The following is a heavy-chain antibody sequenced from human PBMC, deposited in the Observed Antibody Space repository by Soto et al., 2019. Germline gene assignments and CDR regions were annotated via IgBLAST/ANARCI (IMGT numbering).Heavy chain of an antibody. CDR2: VYPRDSDT. V-gene: IGHV5-51*01. J-gene: IGHJ4*02. CDR3: ARPPLPGYSIHFNS. Sequence: PGESLKISCKASGYIFIDYWIGWGRQMPGKGVEWMGIVYPRDSDTRYSPSFRGQVTISADRSTGTAFLQWRSLKASDTALYYCARPPLPGYSIHFNSWGQRTLVT. CDR1: GYIFIDYW. D-gene: IGHD2-15*01.